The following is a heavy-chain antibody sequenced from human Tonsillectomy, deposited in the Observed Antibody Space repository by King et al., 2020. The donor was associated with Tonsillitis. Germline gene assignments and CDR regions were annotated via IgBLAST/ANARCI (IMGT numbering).Heavy chain of an antibody. J-gene: IGHJ4*02. CDR3: ARDFEYSSSPGY. CDR2: IIPIVGTA. V-gene: IGHV1-69*12. CDR1: GGTFSSYT. Sequence: FQLVQSGAEVKRPGSSVKVSCKASGGTFSSYTINWVRQAPGQGLEWMGGIIPIVGTATYALKLQGRVTITADESTNTAYMELSSLTSEDTAMYYCARDFEYSSSPGYWGQGTQVTVSS. D-gene: IGHD6-6*01.